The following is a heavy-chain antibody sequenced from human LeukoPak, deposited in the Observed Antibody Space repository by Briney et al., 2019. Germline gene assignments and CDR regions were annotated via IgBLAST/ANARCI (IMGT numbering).Heavy chain of an antibody. V-gene: IGHV2-5*02. CDR3: AHRQDGDYDNFDS. CDR2: IYWDDDK. D-gene: IGHD4-17*01. J-gene: IGHJ4*02. CDR1: GFSLSTSGVG. Sequence: SGPTLVKPTQTLTLTCTFSGFSLSTSGVGVAWIRHTLGKALEWLALIYWDDDKRYSPSLKSRLTITKDTSKTQVALTMINMAPLDTAPYYCAHRQDGDYDNFDSSGQGTLVTVSS.